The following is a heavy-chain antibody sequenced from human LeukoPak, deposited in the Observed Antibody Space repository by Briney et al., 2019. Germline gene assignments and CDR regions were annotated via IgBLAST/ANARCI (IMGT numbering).Heavy chain of an antibody. V-gene: IGHV4-59*05. Sequence: SETLSLTCTVSGGSISSYYWSWIRQPAGKGLEWIGSIYYSGSTYYNPSLKSRVTISVDTSKNQFSLKLSSVTAADTAVYYCARLLRGFDAFDIWGQGTMVTVSS. CDR2: IYYSGST. J-gene: IGHJ3*02. CDR1: GGSISSYY. CDR3: ARLLRGFDAFDI. D-gene: IGHD4-23*01.